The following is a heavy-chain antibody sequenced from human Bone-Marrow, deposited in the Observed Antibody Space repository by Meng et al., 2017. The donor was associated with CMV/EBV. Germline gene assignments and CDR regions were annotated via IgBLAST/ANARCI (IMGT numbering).Heavy chain of an antibody. J-gene: IGHJ5*02. V-gene: IGHV3-21*01. Sequence: GESLKISCTASGFTFSSYSMNWVRQAPGKGLEWVSSMSSSSTYIYYADSVKGRFTISRDNAKNSLYLQMNSLRAEDTAVYYCARGSIRFDPWGQGTLVTVSS. CDR1: GFTFSSYS. D-gene: IGHD2-21*01. CDR2: MSSSSTYI. CDR3: ARGSIRFDP.